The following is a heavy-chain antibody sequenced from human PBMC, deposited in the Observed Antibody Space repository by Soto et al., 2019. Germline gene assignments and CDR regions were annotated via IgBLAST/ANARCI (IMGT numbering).Heavy chain of an antibody. V-gene: IGHV1-69*01. Sequence: QVQLVQSGAEVKKPGSSVKVSCKASGGTFSSYAISWVRQAPGQGLEWMGGIIPIFGTANYAQKFQGRVTITADESTSTAYMELSSLRSEDTAVYYCARGIAVAGTDYYYYGMDVWGQGTTVTVS. CDR3: ARGIAVAGTDYYYYGMDV. J-gene: IGHJ6*02. CDR2: IIPIFGTA. CDR1: GGTFSSYA. D-gene: IGHD6-19*01.